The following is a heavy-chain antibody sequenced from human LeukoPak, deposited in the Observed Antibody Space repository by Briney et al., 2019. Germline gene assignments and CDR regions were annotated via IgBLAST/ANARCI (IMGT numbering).Heavy chain of an antibody. CDR3: AALGDYAPIGLDY. D-gene: IGHD4-17*01. J-gene: IGHJ4*02. Sequence: SETLSLTCTVSGGPISRSSYSWGWVRQPPGKGLEWIGSMYNSGTAYYSSSLKSRVTISVDTSKNQFSLRLTSVTAADTAVYYCAALGDYAPIGLDYWGQGTLVTVSS. V-gene: IGHV4-39*01. CDR1: GGPISRSSYS. CDR2: MYNSGTA.